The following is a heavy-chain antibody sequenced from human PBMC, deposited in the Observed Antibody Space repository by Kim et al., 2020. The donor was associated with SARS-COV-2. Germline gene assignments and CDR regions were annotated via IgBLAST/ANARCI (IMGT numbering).Heavy chain of an antibody. CDR2: IYYSGST. J-gene: IGHJ6*02. D-gene: IGHD3-16*01. CDR3: ARDRGMITFGGVKHIYYYYGMDV. CDR1: GGSISSGGYY. V-gene: IGHV4-31*03. Sequence: SETLSLTCTVSGGSISSGGYYWSWIRQHPGKGLEWIGYIYYSGSTYYNPSLKSRVTISVDTSKNQFSLKLSSVTAADTAVYYCARDRGMITFGGVKHIYYYYGMDVWGQGTTVTVSS.